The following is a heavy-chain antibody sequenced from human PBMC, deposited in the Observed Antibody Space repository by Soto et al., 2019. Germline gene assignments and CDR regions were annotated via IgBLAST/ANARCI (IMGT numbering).Heavy chain of an antibody. Sequence: SQTLSLTCAISGDSVSSNSAAWNWIRQSPSRGLEWLGRTYYRSKWYNDYAVSVKSRITINPDTSKNQFSLQLNSVTPEDTAVYYCASEVAYYDFWSGYYRYSGMDVWGQGTRVTVAS. V-gene: IGHV6-1*01. J-gene: IGHJ6*02. CDR3: ASEVAYYDFWSGYYRYSGMDV. CDR2: TYYRSKWYN. CDR1: GDSVSSNSAA. D-gene: IGHD3-3*01.